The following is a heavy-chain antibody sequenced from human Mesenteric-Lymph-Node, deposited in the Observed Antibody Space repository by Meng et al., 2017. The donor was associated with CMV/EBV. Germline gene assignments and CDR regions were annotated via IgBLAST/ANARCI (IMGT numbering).Heavy chain of an antibody. CDR3: ARDRSGGYNWFDP. J-gene: IGHJ5*02. V-gene: IGHV4-38-2*02. CDR1: GYSISSGYY. D-gene: IGHD3-10*01. CDR2: VYYSGTT. Sequence: SETLSLTCTVSGYSISSGYYWGWIRQPPGKGLEWIGYVYYSGTTNYDPSLRSRVTISADTSKNQFSLELRSVTAADTAVYYCARDRSGGYNWFDPWGPGTLVTVSS.